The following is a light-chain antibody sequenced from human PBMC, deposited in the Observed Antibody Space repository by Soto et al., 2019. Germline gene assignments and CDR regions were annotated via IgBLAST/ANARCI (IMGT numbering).Light chain of an antibody. CDR1: QSVSSN. CDR2: GAS. V-gene: IGKV3-15*01. J-gene: IGKJ1*01. CDR3: QQYHNWPQT. Sequence: EIVMTQSPATLSVSAGERATLSCRASQSVSSNLAWSQQKPGQAPRLLIYGASTRATGIPARFSGSGSGTEFTLTISSLQSEDFAVYYCQQYHNWPQTFGQGTKVEI.